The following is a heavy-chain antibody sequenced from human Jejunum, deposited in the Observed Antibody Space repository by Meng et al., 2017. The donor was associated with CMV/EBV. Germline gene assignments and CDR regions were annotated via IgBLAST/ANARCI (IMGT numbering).Heavy chain of an antibody. CDR3: TYSSSWAHFDY. CDR1: GFTVSSNY. Sequence: CVAPGFTVSSNYMSWVRQAPGKGLEWVSIIYSDGTTYFADSVKGRFTISRDKSKNTLDLQMNSLRAEDMAVYYCTYSSSWAHFDYWGQGTLVTVSS. V-gene: IGHV3-53*01. D-gene: IGHD6-13*01. CDR2: IYSDGTT. J-gene: IGHJ4*02.